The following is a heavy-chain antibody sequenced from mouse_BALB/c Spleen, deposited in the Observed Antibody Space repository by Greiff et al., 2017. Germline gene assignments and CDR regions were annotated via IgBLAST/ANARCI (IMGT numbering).Heavy chain of an antibody. CDR3: ARGGDDYDAWFAY. V-gene: IGHV5-4*02. CDR2: ISDGGSYT. D-gene: IGHD2-4*01. CDR1: GFTFSDYY. J-gene: IGHJ3*01. Sequence: EVQRVESGGGLVKPGGSLKLSCAASGFTFSDYYMYWVRQTPEKRLEWVATISDGGSYTYYPDSVKGRFTISRDNAKNNLYLQMSSLKSEDTAMYYCARGGDDYDAWFAYWGQGTLVTVSA.